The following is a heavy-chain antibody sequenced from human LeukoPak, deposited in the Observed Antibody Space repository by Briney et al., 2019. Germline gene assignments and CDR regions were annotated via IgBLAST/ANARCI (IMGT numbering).Heavy chain of an antibody. CDR2: IYSGGST. Sequence: PGGSLRLSCAASGFTVSSNYMSWVRQAPGKGLEWVSVIYSGGSTYYADSVKGRFTISRDNSKNTLYLQMNSLTAEDTAVYYCARAGGIAAAGFVDVWGKGTTLTVSS. J-gene: IGHJ6*04. CDR3: ARAGGIAAAGFVDV. V-gene: IGHV3-53*01. CDR1: GFTVSSNY. D-gene: IGHD6-25*01.